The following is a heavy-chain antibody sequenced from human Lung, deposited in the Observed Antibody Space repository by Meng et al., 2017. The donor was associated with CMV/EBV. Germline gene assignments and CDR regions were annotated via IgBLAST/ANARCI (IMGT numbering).Heavy chain of an antibody. Sequence: GGSLRLXCAASGFSFGTYGMHWVRQAPGKGLEWVSFIRYDGSNIYYVDSVKGRLFTSRDNSKNTLFLQMTSLRAEDTAVYYCAKGLSNYDSWSGFDYWGQGTXVTVSS. D-gene: IGHD3-3*01. V-gene: IGHV3-30*02. CDR1: GFSFGTYG. J-gene: IGHJ4*02. CDR2: IRYDGSNI. CDR3: AKGLSNYDSWSGFDY.